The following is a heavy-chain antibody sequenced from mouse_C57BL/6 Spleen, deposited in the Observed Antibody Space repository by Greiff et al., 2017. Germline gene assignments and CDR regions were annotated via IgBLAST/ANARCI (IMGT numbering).Heavy chain of an antibody. J-gene: IGHJ3*01. V-gene: IGHV5-4*03. CDR3: AAYYSNFFAY. Sequence: EVKLVESGGGLVKPGGSLKLSCAASGFTFSSYAMSWVRQTPEKRLEWVATISDGGSYTYYPDNVKGRFTISRDNAKNNLYMQMSHLKSEDTAVYYCAAYYSNFFAYWGQGTLVTVSA. D-gene: IGHD2-5*01. CDR1: GFTFSSYA. CDR2: ISDGGSYT.